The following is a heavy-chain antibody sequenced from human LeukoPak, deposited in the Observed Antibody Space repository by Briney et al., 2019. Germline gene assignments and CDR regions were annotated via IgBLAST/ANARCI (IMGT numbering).Heavy chain of an antibody. CDR1: GGSISNYY. D-gene: IGHD3-10*01. J-gene: IGHJ3*02. V-gene: IGHV4-4*07. CDR3: ARQELAYGSGKGTFDI. CDR2: MYISGNT. Sequence: SETLSLTCTVSGGSISNYYWSWIRQPAGKGLEWIGRMYISGNTLYNPSLKTRVTMSIDTPKNQFSPKLTSVTAADTAVYYCARQELAYGSGKGTFDIWGQGTMVTVSS.